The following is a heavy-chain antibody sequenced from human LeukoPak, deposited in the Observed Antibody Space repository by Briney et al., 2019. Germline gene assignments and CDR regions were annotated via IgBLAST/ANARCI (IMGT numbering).Heavy chain of an antibody. J-gene: IGHJ6*02. CDR1: GYTFTSCG. CDR3: ARVVYPYGIVATAIIRTYYYYGMDV. Sequence: GASVKVSCKASGYTFTSCGISWVRQAPGQGLEWMGWISAYNGNTNYAQKLQGRVTMTTDTSTSTAYMELRSLRSDGTAVYYCARVVYPYGIVATAIIRTYYYYGMDVWGQGTTVTVSS. CDR2: ISAYNGNT. D-gene: IGHD2-21*02. V-gene: IGHV1-18*01.